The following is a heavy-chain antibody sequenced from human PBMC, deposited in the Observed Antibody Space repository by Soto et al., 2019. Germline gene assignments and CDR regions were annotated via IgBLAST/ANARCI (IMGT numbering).Heavy chain of an antibody. V-gene: IGHV1-2*04. CDR1: GYTFTGYY. Sequence: ASVKVSCKASGYTFTGYYMHWVRQAPGQGLEWMGWINPNSGGTNYAQTFQGWVTMTRDTSISTAYMELSRLRSDDTAVYYCASDLVGASDSYGLDVWGQGTPVTVS. J-gene: IGHJ6*02. D-gene: IGHD1-26*01. CDR3: ASDLVGASDSYGLDV. CDR2: INPNSGGT.